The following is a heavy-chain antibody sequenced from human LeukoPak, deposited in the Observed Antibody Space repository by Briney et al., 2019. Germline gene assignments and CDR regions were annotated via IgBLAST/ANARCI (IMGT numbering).Heavy chain of an antibody. Sequence: GGSLRLSCAASGFTFRSYSINWVRQAPGKGLEWVSYISSHSGSSTYYADSVKGRFTISRDNAKNSLYPQMNSLRAEDTAVYYCARDAGGGNNWFDPWGQGTLVAVSS. CDR2: ISSHSGSST. CDR3: ARDAGGGNNWFDP. J-gene: IGHJ5*02. CDR1: GFTFRSYS. D-gene: IGHD2-15*01. V-gene: IGHV3-48*01.